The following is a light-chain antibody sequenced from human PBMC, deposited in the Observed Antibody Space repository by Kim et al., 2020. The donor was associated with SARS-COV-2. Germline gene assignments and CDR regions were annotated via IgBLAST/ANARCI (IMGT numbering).Light chain of an antibody. V-gene: IGKV3-15*01. CDR3: QQYNNWPPV. CDR1: QSVSSN. J-gene: IGKJ1*01. Sequence: EIVMTQSPATLSVSPGERATLSCRASQSVSSNLAWYQQKPGQAPRILIYGASTRATGIAARFSGSGSGTEFTLTISSLQSEDFAVYYCQQYNNWPPVFGQGTEVDIK. CDR2: GAS.